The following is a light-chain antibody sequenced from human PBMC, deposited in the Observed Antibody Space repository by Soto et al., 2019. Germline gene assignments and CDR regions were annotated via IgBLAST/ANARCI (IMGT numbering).Light chain of an antibody. CDR1: RSVSSGY. Sequence: EIVLTQSPGTLSLSPGERATLSCRASRSVSSGYLAWYQQKPGQAPRLLIYDASNRATGIPARFSGSGSGTDFTLTISSLEPEDFAVYYCQQRSNWPITFGQGTRLEIK. J-gene: IGKJ5*01. CDR2: DAS. CDR3: QQRSNWPIT. V-gene: IGKV3D-20*02.